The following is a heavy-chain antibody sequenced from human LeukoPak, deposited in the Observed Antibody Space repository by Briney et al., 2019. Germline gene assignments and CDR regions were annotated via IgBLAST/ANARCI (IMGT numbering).Heavy chain of an antibody. CDR3: AKGSYYDFWSGYPLHFDY. CDR2: ISGSGVST. J-gene: IGHJ4*02. V-gene: IGHV3-23*01. CDR1: GFTFSSYA. D-gene: IGHD3-3*01. Sequence: QSGGSLRLSCAASGFTFSSYAMSGVRQAPGEGLGWGSAISGSGVSTYYADSVKGRFTISRDNSKNTLYLQMTRRRAEDTAVYYCAKGSYYDFWSGYPLHFDYWGQGTLGTVSS.